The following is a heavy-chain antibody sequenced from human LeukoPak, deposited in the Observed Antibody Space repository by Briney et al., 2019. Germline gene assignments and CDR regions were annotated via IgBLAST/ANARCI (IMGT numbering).Heavy chain of an antibody. CDR2: INSDGNSA. Sequence: GGSLRLSCAASGFTFSAYFMHWVRRAPGKGLVWVSHINSDGNSATYADSVKGRFTISRDNAKNTLHLQMNSLRAEDTAEYYCVSWWSGDHWGQGTLVTVSS. J-gene: IGHJ4*02. CDR1: GFTFSAYF. D-gene: IGHD2-15*01. CDR3: VSWWSGDH. V-gene: IGHV3-74*01.